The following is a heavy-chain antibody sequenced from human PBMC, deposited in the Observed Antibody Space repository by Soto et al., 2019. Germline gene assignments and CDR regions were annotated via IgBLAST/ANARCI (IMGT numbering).Heavy chain of an antibody. CDR1: GGSISSYL. CDR3: ARDRAVIVDQDNWFDP. V-gene: IGHV4-59*01. D-gene: IGHD1-26*01. CDR2: IYYTGST. J-gene: IGHJ5*02. Sequence: PSETLSLTCTVSGGSISSYLWSWIRQPPGKGLEWIGYIYYTGSTNYNPSLKSRVTISVDTSKNQFSLRLTSVTAADTAVYYCARDRAVIVDQDNWFDPWGQGTLVTFSP.